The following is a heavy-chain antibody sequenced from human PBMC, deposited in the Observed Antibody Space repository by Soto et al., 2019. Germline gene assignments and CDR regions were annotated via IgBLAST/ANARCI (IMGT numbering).Heavy chain of an antibody. Sequence: QVQLVQSGGEVKRPGASVKVSCRASGSMFSNYAMSSVRQPPGQGLEWMGWINVNNGNTKYAQMFQGRVTMTTDTSTNTAYLDPTGLASDDTAVLFPASDVSSGQFAYWGQGTLVIVSS. CDR1: GSMFSNYA. CDR2: INVNNGNT. D-gene: IGHD6-19*01. V-gene: IGHV1-18*01. J-gene: IGHJ4*02. CDR3: ASDVSSGQFAY.